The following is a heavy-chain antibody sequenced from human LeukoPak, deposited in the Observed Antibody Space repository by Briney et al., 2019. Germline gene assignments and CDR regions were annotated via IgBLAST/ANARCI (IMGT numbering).Heavy chain of an antibody. D-gene: IGHD3-10*01. CDR2: ISSSGSTI. CDR1: GFTLSGYS. J-gene: IGHJ4*02. CDR3: ARDDRGMTHNFDY. V-gene: IGHV3-48*04. Sequence: GGSLRLSCAASGFTLSGYSMNWVRQAPGKGLEWVSYISSSGSTIYYGDSVKGRFTISRDNAKNSLYLQMNSLKAEDTAVYYCARDDRGMTHNFDYWGQGTLVTVSS.